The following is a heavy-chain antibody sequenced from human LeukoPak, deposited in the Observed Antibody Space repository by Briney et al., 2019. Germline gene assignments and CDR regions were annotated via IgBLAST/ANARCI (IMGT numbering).Heavy chain of an antibody. Sequence: GGSLRLSCAASGFTFSDYAMSWVRQAPGKGLEWVSTISGSSGGTYYADSVKGRFTISRDNSKNTLYLQMNSLRAEDTAIYYCAKVYSNPWGFFEYWGQGTLVTVSS. V-gene: IGHV3-23*01. CDR2: ISGSSGGT. CDR1: GFTFSDYA. CDR3: AKVYSNPWGFFEY. D-gene: IGHD6-13*01. J-gene: IGHJ4*02.